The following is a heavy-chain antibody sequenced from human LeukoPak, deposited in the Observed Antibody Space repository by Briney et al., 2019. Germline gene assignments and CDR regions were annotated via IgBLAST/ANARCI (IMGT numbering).Heavy chain of an antibody. D-gene: IGHD5-18*01. Sequence: SETLSLTCTVSGGSISSSSYYWGWIRQPPGKGLEWIGSIYYSGSTYYNPSLKSRVTISVDTSKNQFSLKLSSVTAADMAVYYCASPGDTAMVNVHYWGQGTLVTVSS. J-gene: IGHJ4*02. CDR3: ASPGDTAMVNVHY. V-gene: IGHV4-39*01. CDR2: IYYSGST. CDR1: GGSISSSSYY.